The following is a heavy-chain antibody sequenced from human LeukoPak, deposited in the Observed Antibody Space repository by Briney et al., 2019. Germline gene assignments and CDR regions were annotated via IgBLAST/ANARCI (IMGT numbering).Heavy chain of an antibody. Sequence: ASVKVSRKASGYTFTGYYMHWVRQAPGQGLEWMGWINPNSGGTNYAQKFQGRVTMTRDTSISTAYMELSRLRSDDTAVYYCAREGVAATGWFDPWGQGTLVTVSS. CDR3: AREGVAATGWFDP. J-gene: IGHJ5*02. D-gene: IGHD2-15*01. CDR1: GYTFTGYY. CDR2: INPNSGGT. V-gene: IGHV1-2*02.